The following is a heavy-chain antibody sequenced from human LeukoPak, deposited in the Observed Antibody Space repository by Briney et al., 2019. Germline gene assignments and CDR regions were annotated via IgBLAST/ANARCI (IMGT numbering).Heavy chain of an antibody. CDR1: GGSISSYY. D-gene: IGHD3-16*01. J-gene: IGHJ4*02. CDR3: ARHFPGGGVN. V-gene: IGHV4-4*09. Sequence: PSETLSLTCTVSGGSISSYYWSWIRQPPGKGLEWIGYIYTSGSTNYNPSLKSRVTISVDTSKNQFSLKLSSVTAADTAVYYCARHFPGGGVNWGQGALVTVSS. CDR2: IYTSGST.